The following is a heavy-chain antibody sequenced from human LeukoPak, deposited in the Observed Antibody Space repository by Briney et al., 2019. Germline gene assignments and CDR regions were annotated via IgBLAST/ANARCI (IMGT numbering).Heavy chain of an antibody. J-gene: IGHJ4*02. Sequence: GGSLRLSCAASGFTFSSYAMSWVRQAPGKGLESLSYISPSGTDISYADSVKGRFTISRDNAKNSLYLQMNSLRAEDTALYYCAKAVVVVAATPGFDYWGQGTLVTVSS. D-gene: IGHD2-15*01. V-gene: IGHV3-21*05. CDR2: ISPSGTDI. CDR3: AKAVVVVAATPGFDY. CDR1: GFTFSSYA.